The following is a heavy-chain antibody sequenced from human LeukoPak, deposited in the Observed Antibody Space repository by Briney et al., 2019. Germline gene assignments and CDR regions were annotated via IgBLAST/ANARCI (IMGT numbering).Heavy chain of an antibody. D-gene: IGHD3-22*01. CDR2: INWNGGGT. CDR1: GCNFDDYG. J-gene: IGHJ4*02. CDR3: ERGPLQTIPTSETVVYYYPFDY. V-gene: IGHV3-20*04. Sequence: GSLRLSCAASGCNFDDYGMSWVRQAPGKGLEWVSGINWNGGGTGYADSVKGRFTISIENAKNSLYLQMNSLKAEDTAWYYCERGPLQTIPTSETVVYYYPFDYWGQGTLVTVSS.